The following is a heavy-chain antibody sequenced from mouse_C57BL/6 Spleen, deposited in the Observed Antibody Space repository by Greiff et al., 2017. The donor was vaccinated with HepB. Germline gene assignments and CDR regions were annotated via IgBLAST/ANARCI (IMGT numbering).Heavy chain of an antibody. CDR3: ARNLNYGDDEGFAY. J-gene: IGHJ3*01. CDR1: GFSLTSYG. Sequence: QVHVKQSGPGLVQPSQSLSITCTVSGFSLTSYGVHWVRQSPGKGLEWLGVIWSGGSTDYNAAFISRLSISKDNSKSQVFFKMNSLQADDTAIYYCARNLNYGDDEGFAYWGQGTLVTVSA. D-gene: IGHD2-2*01. V-gene: IGHV2-2*01. CDR2: IWSGGST.